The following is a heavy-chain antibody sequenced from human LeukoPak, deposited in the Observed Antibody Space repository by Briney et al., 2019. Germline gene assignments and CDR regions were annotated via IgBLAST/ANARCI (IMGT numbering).Heavy chain of an antibody. V-gene: IGHV3-33*01. CDR2: IWYDESKK. CDR3: ARDGGIGLDY. Sequence: GGSLRLSCVASGYTFSSYGMHWVRQAPGKGLQWVAVIWYDESKKYYTDSVKGRLTISRDVSKNTLYLQMNSLRAEDSAMYYCARDGGIGLDYWGQGTLVTVSS. CDR1: GYTFSSYG. J-gene: IGHJ4*02. D-gene: IGHD2-21*01.